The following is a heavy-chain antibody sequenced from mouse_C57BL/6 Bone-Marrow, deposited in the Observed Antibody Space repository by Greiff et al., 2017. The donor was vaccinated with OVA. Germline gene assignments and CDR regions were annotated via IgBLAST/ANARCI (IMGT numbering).Heavy chain of an antibody. D-gene: IGHD2-3*01. V-gene: IGHV1-61*01. CDR2: IYPSDSET. J-gene: IGHJ3*01. CDR1: GYTFTSYW. Sequence: VQLQQPGAELVRPGSSVKLSCKASGYTFTSYWMDWVKQRPGQGLEWIGNIYPSDSETHYNQKFKDKATLTVDKSSSTAYMQLSSLTSEDSAVDYCARGDGYYTWFAYWGQGTLVTVSA. CDR3: ARGDGYYTWFAY.